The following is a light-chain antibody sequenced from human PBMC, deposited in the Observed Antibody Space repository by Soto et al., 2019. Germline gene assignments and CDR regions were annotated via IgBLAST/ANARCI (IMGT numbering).Light chain of an antibody. CDR1: SGHSNYV. V-gene: IGLV4-69*01. J-gene: IGLJ3*02. CDR2: LNSDGSH. Sequence: QSVLTQSPSASASLGASVKLTCTLSSGHSNYVIAWHQQQPEKGPRYLMKLNSDGSHRKGDGIPDRFSGSSSGAERYLTISSLQSEDEADYYCQTWGTGIWVFGGGTKVTVL. CDR3: QTWGTGIWV.